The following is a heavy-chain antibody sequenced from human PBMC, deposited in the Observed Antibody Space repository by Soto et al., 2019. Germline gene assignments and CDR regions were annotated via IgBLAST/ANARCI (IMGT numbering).Heavy chain of an antibody. J-gene: IGHJ3*02. V-gene: IGHV4-34*09. D-gene: IGHD2-21*02. CDR3: ARAGLLASGAFDI. Sequence: PSETLSLTCAVYGGSFSGYYWSWIRQPPGKGLEWIGEINHSGSTNYNPSLKSRVTISVDTSKNQFSLKLSSVTAADTAVYYCARAGLLASGAFDIWGQGTMVTVSS. CDR1: GGSFSGYY. CDR2: INHSGST.